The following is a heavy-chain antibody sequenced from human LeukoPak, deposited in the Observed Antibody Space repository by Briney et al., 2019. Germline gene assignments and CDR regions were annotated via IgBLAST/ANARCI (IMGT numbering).Heavy chain of an antibody. J-gene: IGHJ4*02. CDR2: IRSKTNSYAT. D-gene: IGHD3-22*01. CDR3: TRYYYDGSGYYYLFDY. CDR1: GFTFSGSA. Sequence: GGSLRLSCAASGFTFSGSAMHWVRQASGKGLEWVGRIRSKTNSYATAYAASVKGRFTIPRDDSKNTAYPQMNSLKTEDTAVYYCTRYYYDGSGYYYLFDYWGQGTLVTVSS. V-gene: IGHV3-73*01.